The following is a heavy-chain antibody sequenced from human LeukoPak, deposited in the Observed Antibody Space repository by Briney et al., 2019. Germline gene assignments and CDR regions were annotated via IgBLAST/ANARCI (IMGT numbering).Heavy chain of an antibody. V-gene: IGHV4-38-2*01. CDR3: ARYHTTSIAVAGTSWIDY. CDR1: GYSISSGYY. J-gene: IGHJ4*02. CDR2: TYHSGNT. D-gene: IGHD6-19*01. Sequence: AETLSLTCAVSGYSISSGYYWGWIRQPPGRGLEGIGSTYHSGNTYYNPSLKGRATISVDTSKNQFYLKLSSVTAADTAVYYCARYHTTSIAVAGTSWIDYWGQGTLVTVPS.